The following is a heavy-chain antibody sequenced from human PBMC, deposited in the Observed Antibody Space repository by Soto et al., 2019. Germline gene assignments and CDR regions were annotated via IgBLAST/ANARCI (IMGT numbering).Heavy chain of an antibody. V-gene: IGHV1-3*01. CDR2: INAGNGNT. Sequence: ASVKVSCKASGYTFTSYAMHWVRQAPGQRLEWMGWINAGNGNTKYSQKFQGRVTITRDTSASTAYMELSSLRSEDTAVYYCARSIVVVTAADYWGQGTLVTSPQ. D-gene: IGHD2-21*02. CDR3: ARSIVVVTAADY. CDR1: GYTFTSYA. J-gene: IGHJ4*02.